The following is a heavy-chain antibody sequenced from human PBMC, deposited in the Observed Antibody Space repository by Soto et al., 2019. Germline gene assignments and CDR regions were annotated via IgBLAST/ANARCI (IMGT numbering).Heavy chain of an antibody. CDR3: ARDDGAYVPRNDY. CDR2: ISSSDINI. D-gene: IGHD4-17*01. CDR1: GFTFSSYS. Sequence: EVQLVESGGGLIQPGGSLRLSCAASGFTFSSYSMNWVRQAPGKGLEWISYISSSDINISYAESVEGRFTISRDIAKNLLYLQMNSLRAEDPAVYYCARDDGAYVPRNDYWGQGTLVTVSS. V-gene: IGHV3-48*01. J-gene: IGHJ4*02.